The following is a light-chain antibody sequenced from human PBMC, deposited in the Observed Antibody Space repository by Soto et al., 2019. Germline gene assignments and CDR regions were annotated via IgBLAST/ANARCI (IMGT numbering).Light chain of an antibody. Sequence: DIQMTQSPSSLSASVGDRVTITWRASQGISNYLAWYQQKPGKVPKLLIYAAFTLQSGVPSRFSGSGSGTDFTLTISSLTPEDFETYYCQQSYSTPWTFGQGTNVYIK. V-gene: IGKV1-27*01. J-gene: IGKJ1*01. CDR1: QGISNY. CDR3: QQSYSTPWT. CDR2: AAF.